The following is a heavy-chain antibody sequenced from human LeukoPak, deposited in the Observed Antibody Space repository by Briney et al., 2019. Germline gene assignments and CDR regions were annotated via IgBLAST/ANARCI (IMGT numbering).Heavy chain of an antibody. CDR2: LYYSGST. J-gene: IGHJ2*01. V-gene: IGHV4-59*01. D-gene: IGHD4-23*01. CDR1: GGSISSYY. CDR3: ARDHGGYYWYFDL. Sequence: SETLSLTCTVSGGSISSYYWSWIRQPPGKGLEWIGYLYYSGSTNYNPSLKSRVTISVDTSKNQFSLKLSSVTAADTAVYYCARDHGGYYWYFDLWGRGTLVTVSS.